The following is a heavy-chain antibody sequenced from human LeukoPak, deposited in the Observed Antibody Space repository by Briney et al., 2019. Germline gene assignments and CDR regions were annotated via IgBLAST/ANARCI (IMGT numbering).Heavy chain of an antibody. CDR1: GFTFSSYG. D-gene: IGHD2-2*01. CDR3: AHGTMYQLDY. Sequence: GGSLRLSCAASGFTFSSYGMSWVRQAPGKGLEWVSAISGSGGSTYYADSVKGRFTISRDNSKNTLYLQMNSLRAEDTAVYYCAHGTMYQLDYWGQGTLDTVSS. J-gene: IGHJ4*02. V-gene: IGHV3-23*01. CDR2: ISGSGGST.